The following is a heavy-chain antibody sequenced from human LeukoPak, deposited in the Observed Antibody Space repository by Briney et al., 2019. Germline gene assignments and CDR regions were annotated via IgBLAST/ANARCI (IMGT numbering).Heavy chain of an antibody. D-gene: IGHD3-10*01. J-gene: IGHJ5*02. CDR2: ISGSGGST. CDR1: GFTFSSYA. CDR3: ARDPSYGSGSFRWFDP. Sequence: GGSLRLSCAASGFTFSSYAMSWVRQAPGKGLEWVSAISGSGGSTYYADSVKGRFTISRDNSKNTLYLQMDSLRAEVTAVYYCARDPSYGSGSFRWFDPWGQGTLVTVSS. V-gene: IGHV3-23*01.